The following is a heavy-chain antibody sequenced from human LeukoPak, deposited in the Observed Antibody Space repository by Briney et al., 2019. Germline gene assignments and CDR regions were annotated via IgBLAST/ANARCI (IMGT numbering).Heavy chain of an antibody. CDR3: ARWASYYGILTGYYNRDYYFDY. J-gene: IGHJ4*02. D-gene: IGHD3-9*01. V-gene: IGHV3-7*01. Sequence: GGSLRLSCAASGFTFSSYWMSWVRQAPGKGLEWVANIKQDGSEKYYVDSVKGRFTISRDNAKNSLYLQMNSLRAEDTAVYYCARWASYYGILTGYYNRDYYFDYWGQGTLVTVSS. CDR1: GFTFSSYW. CDR2: IKQDGSEK.